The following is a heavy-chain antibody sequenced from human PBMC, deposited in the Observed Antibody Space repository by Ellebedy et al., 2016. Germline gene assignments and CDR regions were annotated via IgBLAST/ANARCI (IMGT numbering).Heavy chain of an antibody. J-gene: IGHJ4*02. CDR1: GFTFSSYS. CDR3: AREVVGDIVVVPAATGFDY. Sequence: GGSLRLXCAASGFTFSSYSMNWVRQAPGKGLEWVSSISSSSSYIYYADSVKGRFTISRDNAKNSLYLQMNSLRAEDTAVYYCAREVVGDIVVVPAATGFDYWGQGTLVTVSS. D-gene: IGHD2-2*01. CDR2: ISSSSSYI. V-gene: IGHV3-21*01.